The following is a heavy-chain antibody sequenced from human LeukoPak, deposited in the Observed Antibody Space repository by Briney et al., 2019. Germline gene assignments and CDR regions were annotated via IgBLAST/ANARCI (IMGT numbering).Heavy chain of an antibody. D-gene: IGHD3-10*01. Sequence: GGSLRLSCTASGFIFSTYWMSWVRQAPGKGLEWVANIKQDGSKKYYVDSLKGRFTISRDSAKNSLYLQMNSLRAEDTAVYYCARDRAHYGSGSGTRKFDPWGQGTLVTVSS. J-gene: IGHJ5*02. CDR1: GFIFSTYW. CDR3: ARDRAHYGSGSGTRKFDP. CDR2: IKQDGSKK. V-gene: IGHV3-7*01.